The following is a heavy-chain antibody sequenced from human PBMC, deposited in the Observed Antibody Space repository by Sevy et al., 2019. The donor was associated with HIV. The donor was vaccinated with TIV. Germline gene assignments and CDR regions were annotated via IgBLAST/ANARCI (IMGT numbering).Heavy chain of an antibody. Sequence: GGSLRLSCAASGFTFSSYAMHWVRQAPGKGLEWVAVISYDGSNKYYADSVKGRFTISRDNSKNTLYLQMNSLRAEDTAVYYCARERRGLDWNSRSFDYWGQGTLVTVSS. V-gene: IGHV3-30-3*01. D-gene: IGHD1-7*01. CDR2: ISYDGSNK. CDR3: ARERRGLDWNSRSFDY. CDR1: GFTFSSYA. J-gene: IGHJ4*02.